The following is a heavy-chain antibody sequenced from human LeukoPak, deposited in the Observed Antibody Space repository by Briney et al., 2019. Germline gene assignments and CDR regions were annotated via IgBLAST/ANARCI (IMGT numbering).Heavy chain of an antibody. CDR1: GYTFTYYW. Sequence: GESLKISCNASGYTFTYYWIAWVRQMPGKGLEWMGVIYPGDSDTRYNPSFQGQVTISADKSIGTTYLQWSSLKASDSAMYYCARQQIQQLGSHFDSWGQGTLVTVSS. CDR3: ARQQIQQLGSHFDS. J-gene: IGHJ4*02. V-gene: IGHV5-51*01. D-gene: IGHD1-1*01. CDR2: IYPGDSDT.